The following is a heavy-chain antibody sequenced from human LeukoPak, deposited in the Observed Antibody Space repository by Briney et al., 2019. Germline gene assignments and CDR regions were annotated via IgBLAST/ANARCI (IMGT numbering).Heavy chain of an antibody. V-gene: IGHV1-2*02. J-gene: IGHJ5*02. CDR1: GYTFTDYY. CDR3: ARVETVAAGRAGRFDP. Sequence: ASVKVSCKASGYTFTDYYMHWVRQAPGQGLEWMGWINSNSGGTKYAQKFQGRVTMTRDTSISTAYMELSRLRSDDTAVYFCARVETVAAGRAGRFDPWGQGSLVTGSS. D-gene: IGHD6-13*01. CDR2: INSNSGGT.